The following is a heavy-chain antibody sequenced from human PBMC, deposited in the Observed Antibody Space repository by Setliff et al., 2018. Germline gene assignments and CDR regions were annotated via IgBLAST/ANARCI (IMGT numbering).Heavy chain of an antibody. V-gene: IGHV4-59*01. CDR1: GGSISTYY. D-gene: IGHD4-4*01. CDR2: IYYSGTT. J-gene: IGHJ4*02. Sequence: PSETLSLTCTVSGGSISTYYWTWIRQPPGKALEWIGYIYYSGTTNYSPSLKSRVTISIVMSKNQFSLKLNSVTAADTAVYYCARGAYIGLDYWGQGTLVTVSS. CDR3: ARGAYIGLDY.